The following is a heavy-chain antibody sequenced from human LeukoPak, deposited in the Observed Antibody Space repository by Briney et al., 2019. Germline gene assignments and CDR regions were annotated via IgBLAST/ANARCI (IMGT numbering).Heavy chain of an antibody. CDR3: AGGVPAAPRPYYFDY. CDR2: IIPIFGTA. CDR1: GGTFSSYA. D-gene: IGHD2-2*01. V-gene: IGHV1-69*13. J-gene: IGHJ4*02. Sequence: SVKVSCKASGGTFSSYAISWVRQAPGQGLEWMGGIIPIFGTANYAQKFQGRVTITADESTSTAYMELSSLRSEDTAVYYCAGGVPAAPRPYYFDYWGQVTLVTVSS.